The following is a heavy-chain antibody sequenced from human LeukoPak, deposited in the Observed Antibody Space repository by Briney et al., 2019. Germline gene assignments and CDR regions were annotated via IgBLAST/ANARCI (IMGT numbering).Heavy chain of an antibody. CDR2: ISASGNST. CDR3: AKGTDMRDYGNYIDY. D-gene: IGHD4-17*01. J-gene: IGHJ4*02. Sequence: GGSLRLSCAASGFTFSSYAMSWVRQAPGKGLEWVSAISASGNSTYYADSVKGRFTISRDKSKNTLYLQMNSLRVDDTAVYYCAKGTDMRDYGNYIDYWGQGTLVTVSS. V-gene: IGHV3-23*01. CDR1: GFTFSSYA.